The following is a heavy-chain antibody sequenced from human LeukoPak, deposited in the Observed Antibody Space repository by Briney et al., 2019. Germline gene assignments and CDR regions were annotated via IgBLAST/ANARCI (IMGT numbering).Heavy chain of an antibody. CDR2: ISAYNGNT. CDR3: ARAHMGYDFWSGYYYYYYGMDV. CDR1: GYTFTSYG. D-gene: IGHD3-3*01. J-gene: IGHJ6*02. V-gene: IGHV1-18*01. Sequence: GASVKVPCKASGYTFTSYGISWVRQAPGQGLEWMGWISAYNGNTNYAQKLQGRVTMTTDTSTSTAYMELRSLRSDDTAVYYCARAHMGYDFWSGYYYYYYGMDVWGQGTTVTVSS.